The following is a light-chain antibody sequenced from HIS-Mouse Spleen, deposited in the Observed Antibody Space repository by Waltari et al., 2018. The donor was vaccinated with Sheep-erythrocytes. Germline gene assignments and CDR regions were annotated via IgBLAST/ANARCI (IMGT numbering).Light chain of an antibody. V-gene: IGKV3-11*01. CDR1: QSVSSY. J-gene: IGKJ2*01. Sequence: IVLPQSPATLSLSPGDRATLSCGASQSVSSYLAWYQPKPGQAPRLHIYDASNRATGIPARFSGSGSGTDFTLTISSLEPEDFAVYYCQQRSNWYTFGQGTKLEIK. CDR2: DAS. CDR3: QQRSNWYT.